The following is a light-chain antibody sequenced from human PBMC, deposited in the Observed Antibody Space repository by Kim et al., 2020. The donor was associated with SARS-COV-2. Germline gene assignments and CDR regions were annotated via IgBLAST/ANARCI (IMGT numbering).Light chain of an antibody. CDR2: GAS. CDR1: PSITSTY. Sequence: EIVLTQSPGTLSLSPGERATLYCRASPSITSTYLAWYQQKLGQAPRLLIYGASTRATGIPDRFSGSGSATDFTLTISRLEPEDFAVYYCQQYGSSPSFGQGTRLEIK. J-gene: IGKJ5*01. CDR3: QQYGSSPS. V-gene: IGKV3-20*01.